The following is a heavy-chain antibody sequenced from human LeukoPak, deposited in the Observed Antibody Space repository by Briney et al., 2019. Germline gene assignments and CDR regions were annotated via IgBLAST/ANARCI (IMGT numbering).Heavy chain of an antibody. D-gene: IGHD3-22*01. V-gene: IGHV5-51*01. CDR2: IYPGDSDT. CDR1: GYSFTSCW. CDR3: ARPRDYDSSGYYYSGHAFDI. Sequence: GESLKISCKGSGYSFTSCWIGWVRQMPGKGLEWMGIIYPGDSDTRYSPSFQGQVTISADKSISTAYLQWSSLKASDTAMYYCARPRDYDSSGYYYSGHAFDIWGQGTMVTVSS. J-gene: IGHJ3*02.